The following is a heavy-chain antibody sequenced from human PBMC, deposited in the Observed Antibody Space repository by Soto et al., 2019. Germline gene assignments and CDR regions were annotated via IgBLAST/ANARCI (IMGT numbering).Heavy chain of an antibody. V-gene: IGHV4-4*02. J-gene: IGHJ4*02. Sequence: QVRLQESGPGLVKPSRTLSLTCAVSGGSISSSNWWSWVRQSPGKGLEWIGEIYHSGSTNYNPSLKTRVTMSVDEAKNPFSLHLNSVTAADTAVYYCARGASNNSPSYFDYWGQGTLVTVSS. CDR1: GGSISSSNW. CDR3: ARGASNNSPSYFDY. D-gene: IGHD1-1*01. CDR2: IYHSGST.